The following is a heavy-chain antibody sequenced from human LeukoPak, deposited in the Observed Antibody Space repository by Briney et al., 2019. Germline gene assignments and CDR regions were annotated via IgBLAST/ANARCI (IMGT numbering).Heavy chain of an antibody. V-gene: IGHV3-9*01. Sequence: SLRLPCAPSGFPFDHYAMPWVRQARGKGLAWVSGISWNRGSIGYADSVKGPFTISRDNAQNSLYLQMYSLRAEDTALYYCAKQGRDGYTHAFESWGQGTLVTVSS. D-gene: IGHD5-24*01. J-gene: IGHJ4*02. CDR3: AKQGRDGYTHAFES. CDR2: ISWNRGSI. CDR1: GFPFDHYA.